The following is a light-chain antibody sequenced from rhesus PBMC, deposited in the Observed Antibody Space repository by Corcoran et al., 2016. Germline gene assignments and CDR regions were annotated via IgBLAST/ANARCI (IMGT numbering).Light chain of an antibody. CDR3: RRDGGTPPMYA. V-gene: IGKV1S17*01. J-gene: IGKJ2*01. CDR1: QGITND. CDR2: EAS. Sequence: DIQMTQSPSSLSTSAGDRVTITCRASQGITNDLVWYQQKPGENPKLLIYEASSLVSGIPSRFRGSGSGTDFTLTVSGLQSEDVATYFDRRDGGTPPMYAFGQGTKVKI.